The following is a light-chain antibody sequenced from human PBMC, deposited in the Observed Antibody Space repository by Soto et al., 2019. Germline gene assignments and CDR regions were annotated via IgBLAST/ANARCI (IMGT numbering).Light chain of an antibody. CDR1: SSSVGFDY. J-gene: IGLJ2*01. V-gene: IGLV1-47*01. CDR3: ATRDDSLFVV. Sequence: QSVLTQPPSASETPGQRVTISFSGSSSSVGFDYVDWYQHVPGAAPKLLIYRNNLRPPGVPDRFSGSKSGTSASLAISGLRTEDEAVYYCATRDDSLFVVFGGGTKLTVL. CDR2: RNN.